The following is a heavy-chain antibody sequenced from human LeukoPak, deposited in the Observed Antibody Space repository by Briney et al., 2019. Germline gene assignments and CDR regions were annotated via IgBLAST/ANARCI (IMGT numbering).Heavy chain of an antibody. Sequence: GGSLRLSCAASGFTFSSYAMSWVRQAPGKGLEWVSAISGSGGSTYYADSVKGRFTISRDNSKNTLYLQMNSLRAEDTAVYYCAKSTGYSRGYHWFDPWGQGTLVTVSS. CDR2: ISGSGGST. CDR1: GFTFSSYA. D-gene: IGHD5-18*01. V-gene: IGHV3-23*01. CDR3: AKSTGYSRGYHWFDP. J-gene: IGHJ5*02.